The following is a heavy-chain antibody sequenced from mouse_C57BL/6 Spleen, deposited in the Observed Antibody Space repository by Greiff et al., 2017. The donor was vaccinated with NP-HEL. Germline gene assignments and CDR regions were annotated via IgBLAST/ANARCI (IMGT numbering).Heavy chain of an antibody. Sequence: QVQLKQPGAELVRPGSSVKLSCKASGYTFTSYWMHWVKQRPIQGLEWIGNIDPSDSETHYNQKFKDKATLTVDKSSSTAYMQLSSLTSEDSAVYYCARWDSGRFAYWGQGTLVTVSA. CDR3: ARWDSGRFAY. CDR1: GYTFTSYW. D-gene: IGHD4-1*01. J-gene: IGHJ3*01. V-gene: IGHV1-52*01. CDR2: IDPSDSET.